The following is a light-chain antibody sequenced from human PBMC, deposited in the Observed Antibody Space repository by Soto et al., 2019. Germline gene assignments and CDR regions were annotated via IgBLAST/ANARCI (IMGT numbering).Light chain of an antibody. CDR2: EVS. J-gene: IGLJ3*02. CDR3: SSYTSNSTLV. V-gene: IGLV2-14*01. CDR1: SSDVGGYNY. Sequence: QSALTQPASVCGSPGQSITISCIGTSSDVGGYNYVSWYQQHPGKAPKLMIYEVSNRTSGVSNRFSGSKSGNTASLTISGLQAEYESDYYCSSYTSNSTLVFGGGTKVTVL.